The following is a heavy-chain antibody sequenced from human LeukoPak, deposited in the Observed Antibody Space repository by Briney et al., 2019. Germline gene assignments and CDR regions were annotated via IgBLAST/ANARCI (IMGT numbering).Heavy chain of an antibody. D-gene: IGHD3-10*01. Sequence: GRSLRLSCAASGFTFDDYAMHWVRQAPGKGLEWASGISWNSGSIGYADSVKGRFTISRDNAKNSLYLQMNSLRAEDTALYYCARGSGSYGDPDYWGQGTLVTVSS. CDR1: GFTFDDYA. CDR2: ISWNSGSI. CDR3: ARGSGSYGDPDY. J-gene: IGHJ4*02. V-gene: IGHV3-9*01.